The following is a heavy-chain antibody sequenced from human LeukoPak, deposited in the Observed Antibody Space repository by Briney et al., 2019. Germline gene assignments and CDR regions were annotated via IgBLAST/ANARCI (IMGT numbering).Heavy chain of an antibody. CDR3: ARGRAGYYYDY. CDR2: ISSGSSTI. Sequence: GGSLRLSWAASGXTFSSYSVNWVRQAPGKGLEWVSYISSGSSTIYYADSVKGRFTISRDNAKNSLYLQVNSLRDEDTAVYYCARGRAGYYYDYWGQGTLVTVSS. CDR1: GXTFSSYS. D-gene: IGHD6-13*01. V-gene: IGHV3-48*02. J-gene: IGHJ4*02.